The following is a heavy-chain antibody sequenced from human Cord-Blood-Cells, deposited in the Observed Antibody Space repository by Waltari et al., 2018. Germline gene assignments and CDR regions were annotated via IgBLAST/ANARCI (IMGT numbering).Heavy chain of an antibody. CDR2: ISYDGRSK. CDR3: ARDAEGAGSYYFDY. V-gene: IGHV3-30*04. Sequence: QVQLVESGGGVVQPGRSLRLSCAASGFPFSRLAMHWVSKSPGKGPEWVAFISYDGRSKYYAGFVKCRFTISRDNSKNTLYLQMNSMRAEDTAVYYCARDAEGAGSYYFDYWGQGTLVTVSS. CDR1: GFPFSRLA. D-gene: IGHD1-26*01. J-gene: IGHJ4*02.